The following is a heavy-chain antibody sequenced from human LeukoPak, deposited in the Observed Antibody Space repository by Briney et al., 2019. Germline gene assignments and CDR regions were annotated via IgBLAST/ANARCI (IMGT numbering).Heavy chain of an antibody. CDR2: ISSSSSYI. Sequence: GGSLRLSCAASGFTFSSYDMNWVRQAPGKGLEWVSSISSSSSYIYYADSVKGRFTISRDNAKNSLYLQVSSLRAEDTAVYYCASYTVTQYYFDYWGQGTLVTVSS. V-gene: IGHV3-21*01. J-gene: IGHJ4*02. CDR3: ASYTVTQYYFDY. CDR1: GFTFSSYD. D-gene: IGHD4-17*01.